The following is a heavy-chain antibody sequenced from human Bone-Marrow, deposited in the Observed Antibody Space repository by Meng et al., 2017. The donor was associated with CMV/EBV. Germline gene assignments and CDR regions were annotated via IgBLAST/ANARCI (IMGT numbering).Heavy chain of an antibody. V-gene: IGHV1-69*05. Sequence: SVKVSCKASGYTFTGYYMHWVRQAPGQGLEWMGGIIPIFGTANYAQKFQGRVTITTDESTSTAYMELSSLRSEDTAVYYCAREGPPAYCGGDCYFPLDYYYGMDVWGQGTTVTVSS. CDR1: GYTFTGYY. J-gene: IGHJ6*02. CDR3: AREGPPAYCGGDCYFPLDYYYGMDV. D-gene: IGHD2-21*01. CDR2: IIPIFGTA.